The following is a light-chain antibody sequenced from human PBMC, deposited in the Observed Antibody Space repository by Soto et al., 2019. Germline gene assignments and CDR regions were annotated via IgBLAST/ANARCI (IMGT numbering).Light chain of an antibody. CDR2: TAC. CDR1: HDINTW. V-gene: IGKV1-5*03. Sequence: DIQMTQSPSTLSASVGDRVTITCRASHDINTWLAWYPPKPGKASQLLIFTACHLESEVPSRFSGSGSGTELTPTISSLQPDDSATYYWQHYDTYPYTFCQGTKLEIK. CDR3: QHYDTYPYT. J-gene: IGKJ2*01.